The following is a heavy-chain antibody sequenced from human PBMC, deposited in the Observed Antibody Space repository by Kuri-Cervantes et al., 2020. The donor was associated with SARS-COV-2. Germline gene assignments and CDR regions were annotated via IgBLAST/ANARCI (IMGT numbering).Heavy chain of an antibody. CDR2: FDGEGGER. CDR3: ATGEPVPPHLQIARRPDFNS. Sequence: ASVKISCKVSGYTLTELSIHWVRQAPGEGLEWMGNFDGEGGERIYARKFQDRVTVSGDTSSDTSYMKLSSLRYDDTAVYYCATGEPVPPHLQIARRPDFNSWGQGTLVTVSS. D-gene: IGHD6-6*01. J-gene: IGHJ4*02. CDR1: GYTLTELS. V-gene: IGHV1-24*01.